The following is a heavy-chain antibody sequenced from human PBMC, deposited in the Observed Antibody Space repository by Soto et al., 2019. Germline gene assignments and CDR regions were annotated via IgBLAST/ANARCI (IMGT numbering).Heavy chain of an antibody. CDR2: INWNSGIT. CDR3: TKGRGALTVVSNWFDP. J-gene: IGHJ5*02. V-gene: IGHV3-9*01. Sequence: EVQLVESGGGLVQPGKSLKISCVAIGFTFEDHAMHWIRQVPGKGLEWVAGINWNSGITGYADSVKGRFTISRDNANNSLHLEMNSLKSEDTALYYCTKGRGALTVVSNWFDPWGQGTPVTVSS. D-gene: IGHD3-22*01. CDR1: GFTFEDHA.